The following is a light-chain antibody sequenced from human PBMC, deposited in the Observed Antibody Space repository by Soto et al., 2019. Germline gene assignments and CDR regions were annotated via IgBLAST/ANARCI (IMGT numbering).Light chain of an antibody. CDR1: QSISSY. CDR2: DAS. CDR3: QQTYSTPPWT. V-gene: IGKV1-39*01. J-gene: IGKJ1*01. Sequence: DIQMTQSPSSLSASVGDRVTITCRASQSISSYLNWYQQKPGRAPNLLIYDASTLQTGAPSRFSGRASATDFPLTISSLQPEDVGTYFCQQTYSTPPWTFGQGTRVEI.